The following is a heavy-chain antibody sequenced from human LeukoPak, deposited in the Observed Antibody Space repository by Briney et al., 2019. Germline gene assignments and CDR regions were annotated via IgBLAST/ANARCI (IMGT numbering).Heavy chain of an antibody. Sequence: GGSLRLSCAASGFTVSSNYMSWVRQAPGKGLEWVSVVYSGGSTYYADSVKGRFTISRDNSKNTLYLQMNSLRAEDTAVYYCAREGVGGAFDIWGQGTMVTVSS. J-gene: IGHJ3*02. CDR2: VYSGGST. V-gene: IGHV3-53*01. CDR3: AREGVGGAFDI. CDR1: GFTVSSNY. D-gene: IGHD3-10*01.